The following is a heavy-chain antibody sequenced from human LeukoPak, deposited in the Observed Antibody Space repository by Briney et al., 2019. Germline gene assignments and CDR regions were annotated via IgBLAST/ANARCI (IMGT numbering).Heavy chain of an antibody. V-gene: IGHV4-59*12. CDR1: GGSTSSYY. Sequence: PSETLSLTCTVSGGSTSSYYWSWIRQPPGKGLEWIGYIYYSGSTNYNPSLKSRVTISVDTSKNQFSLKLSSVPAADTAVYYCARDPVVVPAAKNYYYYYMDVWGKGTTVTVSS. CDR3: ARDPVVVPAAKNYYYYYMDV. D-gene: IGHD2-2*01. J-gene: IGHJ6*03. CDR2: IYYSGST.